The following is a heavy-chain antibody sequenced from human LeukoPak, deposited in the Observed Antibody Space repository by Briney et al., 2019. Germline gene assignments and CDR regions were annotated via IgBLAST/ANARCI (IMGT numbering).Heavy chain of an antibody. CDR3: ARHVGPDMDYFDC. CDR2: IYYTGST. CDR1: GGSISNYY. D-gene: IGHD1-26*01. Sequence: PSETLSLTCTVSGGSISNYYWTWIRQPPGKGLEWVGYIYYTGSTNYNPSLESRGTISLCAYKNHFSRKLISVTGAETAVSDCARHVGPDMDYFDCWGQGNLVTVSS. V-gene: IGHV4-59*08. J-gene: IGHJ4*02.